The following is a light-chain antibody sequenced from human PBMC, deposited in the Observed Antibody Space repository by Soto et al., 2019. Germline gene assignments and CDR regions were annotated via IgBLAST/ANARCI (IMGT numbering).Light chain of an antibody. J-gene: IGKJ1*01. CDR1: QDIGSS. CDR2: GAS. CDR3: QKYNNAPRT. Sequence: DIQMTQSPSSLSASVGDRVTVTCRASQDIGSSLAWYQQKPGKVPKLLIYGASTLQSGVPSRFSGSGSGTDFTLTVSSLQPEDVSTYCCQKYNNAPRTFGQGTKVQIK. V-gene: IGKV1-27*01.